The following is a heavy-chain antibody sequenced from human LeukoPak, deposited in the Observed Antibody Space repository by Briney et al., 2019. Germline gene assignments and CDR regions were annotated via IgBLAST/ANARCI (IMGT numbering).Heavy chain of an antibody. CDR2: ISGSGGST. J-gene: IGHJ4*02. Sequence: GGSLRLSCAASGFTFSSYAMSWVRQAPGKGLEWVSAISGSGGSTYYADSVKGRFTISRDNSKNTLYLQMNSLRAEDTAVYYCAKDPRIAAAGTSYYFDYWGQGTLVTVSS. D-gene: IGHD6-13*01. V-gene: IGHV3-23*01. CDR3: AKDPRIAAAGTSYYFDY. CDR1: GFTFSSYA.